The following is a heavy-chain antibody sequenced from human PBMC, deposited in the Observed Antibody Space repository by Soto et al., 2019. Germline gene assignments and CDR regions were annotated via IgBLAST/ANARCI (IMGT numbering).Heavy chain of an antibody. Sequence: PGGSLRLSCAASGFTFSDYYMSWIRQAPGKGLEWVAYMSSSGDYINYGISVKGRFTISRDNARNSLFLQMNSLRAEDTAVSYCAGGGPGGSSKGTLVNYYGQGTLVTVSP. CDR3: AGGGPGGSSKGTLVNY. CDR2: MSSSGDYI. CDR1: GFTFSDYY. D-gene: IGHD1-26*01. J-gene: IGHJ4*02. V-gene: IGHV3-11*01.